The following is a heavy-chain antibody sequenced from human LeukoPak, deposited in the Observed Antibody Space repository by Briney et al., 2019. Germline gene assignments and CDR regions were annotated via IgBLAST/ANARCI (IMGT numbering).Heavy chain of an antibody. J-gene: IGHJ4*02. CDR3: ARDIPVAGTDY. V-gene: IGHV4-59*12. CDR2: IYYSGST. CDR1: GGSISSYY. D-gene: IGHD6-19*01. Sequence: PSETLSLTCTVSGGSISSYYWSWIRQPPGKGLEWIGYIYYSGSTNYNPSLKSRVTMSVDTSKNQFSLKLSSVTAADTAVYYCARDIPVAGTDYWGQGTLVTVSS.